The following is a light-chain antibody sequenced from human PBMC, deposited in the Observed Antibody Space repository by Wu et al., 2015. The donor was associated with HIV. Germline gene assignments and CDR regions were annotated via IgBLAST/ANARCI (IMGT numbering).Light chain of an antibody. CDR2: GAS. J-gene: IGKJ1*01. CDR1: QSISNY. CDR3: QQYNTYPWT. V-gene: IGKV1-5*03. Sequence: DIQMTQSPSTLSASVGDRVTITCRASQSISNYLAWYQQKPGKAPHLLIYGASTLQTGVPSRFSGSGSGTDFTLTISSLQPDDIATYYCQQYNTYPWTFGQGTKGGNQT.